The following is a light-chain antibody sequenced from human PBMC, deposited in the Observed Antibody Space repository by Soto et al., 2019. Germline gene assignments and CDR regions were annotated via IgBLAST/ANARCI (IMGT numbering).Light chain of an antibody. J-gene: IGKJ1*01. V-gene: IGKV3-20*01. CDR1: QGISRT. Sequence: EIVMTQSPATLSVSPGETATLSCRASQGISRTLAWYQLKSGQAPRLLFYGASTRATGIPDRFSGSGSGTDFTLTISRLEPEDFAVYYCQQYGSSGTFGQGTKVEIK. CDR3: QQYGSSGT. CDR2: GAS.